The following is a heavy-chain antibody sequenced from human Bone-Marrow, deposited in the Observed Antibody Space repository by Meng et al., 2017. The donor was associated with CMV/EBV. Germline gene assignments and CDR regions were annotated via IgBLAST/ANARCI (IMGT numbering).Heavy chain of an antibody. CDR1: GFSLSSYS. J-gene: IGHJ4*02. D-gene: IGHD6-13*01. V-gene: IGHV3-48*04. Sequence: GESLKISCASSGFSLSSYSSNWVRQAPGKGPKWISYISSSSTTIQYADSVRGRFTISRDNAKNSLYLQMRSLSAEDSAVYYCARHEVKSVREQQLVFDYWGQGPLVTVSS. CDR3: ARHEVKSVREQQLVFDY. CDR2: ISSSSTTI.